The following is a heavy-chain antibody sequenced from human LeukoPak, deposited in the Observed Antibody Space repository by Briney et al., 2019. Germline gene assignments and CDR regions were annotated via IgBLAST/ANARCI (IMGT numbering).Heavy chain of an antibody. Sequence: SETLSPTCTVSGGYTSSSSYYWGWIRQPPGKGLEWIGSAYFSGITYYNPALKSRVSISVNTPRNYFSLNLNSVTAADTAVYYCAIIDFHDLDYWGQGTLVTVSS. V-gene: IGHV4-39*01. D-gene: IGHD2/OR15-2a*01. CDR3: AIIDFHDLDY. CDR1: GGYTSSSSYY. CDR2: AYFSGIT. J-gene: IGHJ4*02.